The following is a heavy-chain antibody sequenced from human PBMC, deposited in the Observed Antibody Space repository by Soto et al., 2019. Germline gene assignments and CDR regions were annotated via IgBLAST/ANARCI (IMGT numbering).Heavy chain of an antibody. CDR2: IYYSGST. CDR3: ARDLIAVADTGGGWFDP. V-gene: IGHV4-31*03. D-gene: IGHD6-19*01. CDR1: GGSISRGGYY. J-gene: IGHJ5*02. Sequence: QVQLQESGPGLVKPSQTLSLTCTVSGGSISRGGYYWSWIRQHPGKGLEWIGYIYYSGSTYYNPALKSRVTISVDTSKNQFSLKLSSVTAADTAVYYCARDLIAVADTGGGWFDPWGQGTLVTVSS.